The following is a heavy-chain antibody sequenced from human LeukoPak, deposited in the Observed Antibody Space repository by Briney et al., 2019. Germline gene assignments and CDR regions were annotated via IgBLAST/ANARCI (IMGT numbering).Heavy chain of an antibody. CDR1: SGSISSSRYY. CDR3: ASSLWSGYYSAHYFDY. J-gene: IGHJ4*02. D-gene: IGHD3-3*01. Sequence: SETLSLTCTVSSGSISSSRYYWCWIRQPPGKGQEWIGSIYYSGSTYYNPSLKSRVTISVDTSKNQFSLKLSSVTAADTAVYYCASSLWSGYYSAHYFDYWGQGTLVTVSS. CDR2: IYYSGST. V-gene: IGHV4-39*01.